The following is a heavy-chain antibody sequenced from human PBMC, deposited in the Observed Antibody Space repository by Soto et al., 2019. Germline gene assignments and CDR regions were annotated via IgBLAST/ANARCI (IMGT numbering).Heavy chain of an antibody. J-gene: IGHJ4*02. D-gene: IGHD3-3*01. CDR1: GFSLSTSGVG. CDR2: IYRDDDK. Sequence: QITLKESGPTLVNPTQPLTLTCTFSGFSLSTSGVGVGWIRQPPGKALEWLALIYRDDDKRYSPSLKSRLTITKDTSKNQVVLTMTNMDPVDTATYYCAHTYRSCDSYYFDYWGQGTLVTVSS. V-gene: IGHV2-5*02. CDR3: AHTYRSCDSYYFDY.